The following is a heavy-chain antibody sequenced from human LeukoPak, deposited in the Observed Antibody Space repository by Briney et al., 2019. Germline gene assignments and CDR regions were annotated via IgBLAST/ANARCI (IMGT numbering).Heavy chain of an antibody. V-gene: IGHV3-23*01. J-gene: IGHJ4*02. CDR3: AKASRITMIVVVIKYFDY. D-gene: IGHD3-22*01. CDR2: ISGSGGST. Sequence: GGSLRLSCAASGFTFSSYAMSWVRQAPGKWLEWVSAISGSGGSTYYADSVKGRFTISRDNSKNTLYLQMNSLRAEDTAVYYCAKASRITMIVVVIKYFDYWGQGTLVTVSS. CDR1: GFTFSSYA.